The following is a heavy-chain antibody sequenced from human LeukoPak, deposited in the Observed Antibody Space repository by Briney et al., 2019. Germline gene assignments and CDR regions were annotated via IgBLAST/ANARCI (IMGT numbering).Heavy chain of an antibody. CDR3: ARDLYYDSSGYPLGAFDI. Sequence: SETLSLICTVSGVSISTYYWMWIRQPPGKGLEWIGCTHYSGSTNYNPSLKSRVTISVDTSKNQFPLKLSSVTAADTAVYYCARDLYYDSSGYPLGAFDIWGQGTMVTVSS. CDR2: THYSGST. CDR1: GVSISTYY. J-gene: IGHJ3*02. V-gene: IGHV4-59*01. D-gene: IGHD3-22*01.